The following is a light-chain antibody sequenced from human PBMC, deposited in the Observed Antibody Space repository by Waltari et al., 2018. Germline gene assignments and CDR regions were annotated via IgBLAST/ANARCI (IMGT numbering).Light chain of an antibody. J-gene: IGLJ2*01. CDR1: ALPNQY. Sequence: SYELTQPPSVSMSPGQTARITCSGDALPNQYAYWYQQKAGQAPVVGIQKDRGRPSGIPERFSGSSSGTTVTLTISEVQAEDEADYYCQSADTSGTYVVFGGGTKLTVL. CDR3: QSADTSGTYVV. CDR2: KDR. V-gene: IGLV3-25*03.